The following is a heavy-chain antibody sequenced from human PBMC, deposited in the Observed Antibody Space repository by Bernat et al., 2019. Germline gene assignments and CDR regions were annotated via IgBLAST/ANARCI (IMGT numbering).Heavy chain of an antibody. CDR2: INPNSGGT. Sequence: QVQLVQSGAEVKKPGASVKVSCKASGYTFTGYYMHWVRQAPGQGLERMGWINPNSGGTNYAQKFQGWVTMTRDTSISTAYMELSRLRSDDTAVYYCARVGYCSGGSCRRAFDIWGQGTMVTVSS. V-gene: IGHV1-2*04. D-gene: IGHD2-15*01. J-gene: IGHJ3*02. CDR1: GYTFTGYY. CDR3: ARVGYCSGGSCRRAFDI.